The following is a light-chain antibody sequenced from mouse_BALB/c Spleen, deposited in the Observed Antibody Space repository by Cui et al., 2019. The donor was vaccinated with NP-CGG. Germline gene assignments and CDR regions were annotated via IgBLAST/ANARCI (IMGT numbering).Light chain of an antibody. CDR3: ALWYSNHWV. CDR2: GTN. Sequence: QAVVTQESALTPSPGETVTLTCRSSTGAVTTSNYANWVQEKPDHLVTGLIGGTNNRAPGVPARFSGSLIGDKAALTITGAQTEDEAIYFCALWYSNHWVFGGGTKLTVL. J-gene: IGLJ1*01. V-gene: IGLV1*01. CDR1: TGAVTTSNY.